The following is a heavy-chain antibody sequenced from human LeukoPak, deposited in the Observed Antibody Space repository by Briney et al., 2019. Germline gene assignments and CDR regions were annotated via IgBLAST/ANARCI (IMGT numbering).Heavy chain of an antibody. V-gene: IGHV3-21*01. CDR3: ARDKIVGATHFDY. CDR2: ISTSSSYI. D-gene: IGHD1-26*01. Sequence: PGGSLRLSCAASGFTFSGYNMNWVRQAPGKGLEWVSFISTSSSYIHYADSVKGRFTISRDNAKNSLFLQMNSLRAEDTAVYYCARDKIVGATHFDYWGQGALVTVSS. CDR1: GFTFSGYN. J-gene: IGHJ4*02.